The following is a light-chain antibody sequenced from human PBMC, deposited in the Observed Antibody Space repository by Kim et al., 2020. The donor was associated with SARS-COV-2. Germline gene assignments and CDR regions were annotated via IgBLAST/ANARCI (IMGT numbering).Light chain of an antibody. CDR1: SSDVGGYDY. J-gene: IGLJ1*01. CDR3: CSHAGTYMWV. Sequence: GQSVTISCTGTSSDVGGYDYVSWYQQHPGKAPKLMIYDVTKRPSGVPDRFSGSKSGNTASLIISGLQAEDEADYYCCSHAGTYMWVIGTGTKVTVL. V-gene: IGLV2-11*01. CDR2: DVT.